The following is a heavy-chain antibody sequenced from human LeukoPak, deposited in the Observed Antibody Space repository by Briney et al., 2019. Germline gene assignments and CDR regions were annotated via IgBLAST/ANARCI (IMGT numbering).Heavy chain of an antibody. V-gene: IGHV1-8*01. CDR1: GYTFTSYD. CDR3: ARAGIAAAGMDY. J-gene: IGHJ4*02. Sequence: ASVKVSCKASGYTFTSYDINWVRQATGQGLEWMGWMNPNSGNTGYAQKFQGRVTMTRNTSISTAYMELSSLRSEDTAVYYCARAGIAAAGMDYWGRGTLVTVSS. D-gene: IGHD6-13*01. CDR2: MNPNSGNT.